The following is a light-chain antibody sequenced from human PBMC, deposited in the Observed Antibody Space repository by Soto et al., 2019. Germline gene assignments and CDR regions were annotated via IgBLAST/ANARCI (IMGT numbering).Light chain of an antibody. CDR3: QQNNSWPPT. J-gene: IGKJ1*01. CDR1: QSVSGN. Sequence: EIEMTQSPATLSVSPGERATLSCRASQSVSGNLAWYQQKPGKAPRLLIYAASTMATGIPARFSGSGSGTEFTLTISSLQSEDFAVYYCQQNNSWPPTFGQGTKVEIK. CDR2: AAS. V-gene: IGKV3D-15*01.